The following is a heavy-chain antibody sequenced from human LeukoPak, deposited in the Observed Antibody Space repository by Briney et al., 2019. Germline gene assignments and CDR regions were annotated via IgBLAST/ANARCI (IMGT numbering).Heavy chain of an antibody. D-gene: IGHD4-17*01. CDR3: TTDNQGGQTTVPIDAFDI. CDR1: GFSFYDAW. J-gene: IGHJ3*02. CDR2: IKSKTDGGTI. V-gene: IGHV3-15*01. Sequence: PGGSLRLSCATSGFSFYDAWLSWVRQAPGKGLEWVGRIKSKTDGGTIDYAAPVKGRFTISRDDSKNTLYLQVNSLKTEDTAVYYCTTDNQGGQTTVPIDAFDIWGQGTMVTVSS.